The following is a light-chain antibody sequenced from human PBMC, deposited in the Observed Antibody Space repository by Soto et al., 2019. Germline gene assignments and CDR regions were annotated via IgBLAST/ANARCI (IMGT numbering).Light chain of an antibody. V-gene: IGKV3-11*01. CDR1: QSVDRY. CDR3: KQRGKCNSN. J-gene: IGKJ2*02. CDR2: DAY. Sequence: FFLTQSPYTLSLSPGETATLSCRASQSVDRYVAWYQQKVGQAPRLLIYDAYTRATGVGARFTGSGSATELSITINSIEPADFAVSYCKQRGKCNSNFGPGT.